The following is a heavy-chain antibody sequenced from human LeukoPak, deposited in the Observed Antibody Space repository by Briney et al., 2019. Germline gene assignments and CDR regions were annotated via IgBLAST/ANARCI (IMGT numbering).Heavy chain of an antibody. V-gene: IGHV4-4*07. D-gene: IGHD5-18*01. CDR2: IYTSGST. CDR3: ARDRGYSYGYNWFDP. CDR1: GGSISSYY. J-gene: IGHJ5*02. Sequence: SETLSLTCTVSGGSISSYYWSWIRQPAGKGLEWIGRIYTSGSTNYNPSLKSRVTMSVDTSKNQFSLKLSPVTAPDTAVYYCARDRGYSYGYNWFDPWGQGTLVTVSS.